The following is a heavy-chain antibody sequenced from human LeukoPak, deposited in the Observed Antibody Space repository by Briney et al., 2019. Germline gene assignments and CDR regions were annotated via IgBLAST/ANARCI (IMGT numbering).Heavy chain of an antibody. J-gene: IGHJ5*02. CDR1: GGSFSGYY. D-gene: IGHD3-3*01. Sequence: PSETLSLTCAAYGGSFSGYYWSWIRQPPGKGLEWIGEINHSGSTNYNPSLKSRVTISVDTSKNQFSLKLSSVTAADTAVYYCARDLRITIFGVVISNWFDPWGQGTLVTVSS. CDR3: ARDLRITIFGVVISNWFDP. CDR2: INHSGST. V-gene: IGHV4-34*01.